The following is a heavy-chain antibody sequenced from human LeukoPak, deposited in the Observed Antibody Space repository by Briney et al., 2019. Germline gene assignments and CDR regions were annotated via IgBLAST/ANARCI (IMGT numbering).Heavy chain of an antibody. Sequence: PSETLSLTCTVSGGSISSYYWSLIRQPAGKGLEWIGRIYTSGSTNYNPSLKSRVTMSVDTSKNQFSLKLSSVTAADTAVYYCARVLRGATNYYYYGTDVWGQGTTVTVSS. D-gene: IGHD1-26*01. CDR2: IYTSGST. CDR1: GGSISSYY. J-gene: IGHJ6*02. CDR3: ARVLRGATNYYYYGTDV. V-gene: IGHV4-4*07.